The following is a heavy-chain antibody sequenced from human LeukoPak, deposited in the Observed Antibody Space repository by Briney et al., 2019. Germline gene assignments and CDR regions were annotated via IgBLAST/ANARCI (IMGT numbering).Heavy chain of an antibody. D-gene: IGHD3-3*01. CDR1: GFTFSSYW. V-gene: IGHV3-74*01. J-gene: IGHJ4*02. CDR3: ASTIPEWSDY. Sequence: PGGSLRLSCAASGFTFSSYWMHWVRHAPGKGLVWVSRINTDGSSTSYADSVKGRFTISRDNAKNTLYLQMNSLRAEDTAVYYCASTIPEWSDYWGQGTLVTVSS. CDR2: INTDGSST.